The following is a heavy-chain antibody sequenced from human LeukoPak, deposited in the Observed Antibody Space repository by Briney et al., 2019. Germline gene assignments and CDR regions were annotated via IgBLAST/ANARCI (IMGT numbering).Heavy chain of an antibody. J-gene: IGHJ4*02. CDR2: INPNSGGT. D-gene: IGHD3-9*01. V-gene: IGHV1-2*04. CDR3: ARGPYYDILNGYYRDFDY. CDR1: GYTFTGYY. Sequence: ASVKVSCKASGYTFTGYYMHWVRQAPGQGLEWMGWINPNSGGTNYAQKFQGWVTMTRDTSISTAYMELSNLRSEDTAVYYCARGPYYDILNGYYRDFDYWGQGTLVTVSS.